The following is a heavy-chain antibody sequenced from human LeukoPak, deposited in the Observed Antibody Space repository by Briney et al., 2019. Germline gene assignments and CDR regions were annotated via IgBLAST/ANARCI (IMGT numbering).Heavy chain of an antibody. CDR1: GFTFSSYA. Sequence: GGSLRLSCAASGFTFSSYAMSWVRQTPGKGLEWVSAISGSGGSTYYADSVKGRFNISRDNFKNTLFLQMDSLRAEDTAPYYCAKSVAIYFYYGLDVWGQGTTVTVSS. CDR3: AKSVAIYFYYGLDV. CDR2: ISGSGGST. D-gene: IGHD3-3*01. J-gene: IGHJ6*02. V-gene: IGHV3-23*01.